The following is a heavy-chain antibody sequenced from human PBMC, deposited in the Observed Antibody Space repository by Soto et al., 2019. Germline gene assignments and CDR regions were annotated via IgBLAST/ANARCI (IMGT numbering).Heavy chain of an antibody. Sequence: SETLSLTCTVSGGSISSGGYYWSWIRQHPGKGLEWIGYIYYSGSTYYNPSLKSRVTISVDTSKNQFSLKLSSVTAADTAVYYCARDGDGSDSSGYGIGYWGQGTLVTVSS. CDR2: IYYSGST. CDR3: ARDGDGSDSSGYGIGY. J-gene: IGHJ4*02. CDR1: GGSISSGGYY. D-gene: IGHD3-22*01. V-gene: IGHV4-31*03.